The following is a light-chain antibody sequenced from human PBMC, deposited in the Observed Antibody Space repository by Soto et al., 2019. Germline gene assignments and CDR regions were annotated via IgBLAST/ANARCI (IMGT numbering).Light chain of an antibody. CDR3: YSYTSSSTYV. Sequence: QSALAKPASVYGSPGQSITISCPGTSSDVGGYNYVSWYQQHPAKAPKVMIYDVSNRPSGVSNRFSGSKSGNTASLTISGLQAEDEADYYCYSYTSSSTYVFGTGTKVTVL. J-gene: IGLJ1*01. V-gene: IGLV2-14*03. CDR1: SSDVGGYNY. CDR2: DVS.